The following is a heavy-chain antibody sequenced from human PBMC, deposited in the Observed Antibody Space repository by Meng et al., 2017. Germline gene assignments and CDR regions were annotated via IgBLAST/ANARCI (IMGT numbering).Heavy chain of an antibody. D-gene: IGHD5-24*01. Sequence: GRLLQLGAQVMKPVSSGNVSCNASVGTFSRYAISWVRQAPGQGLEWMGGIIPIFGTANYAQKFQGRVTITADKSTSTAYMELSSLRSEDTAVYYCARHSFWVVEMATTFDYWSQGTLVTVSS. CDR1: VGTFSRYA. CDR2: IIPIFGTA. CDR3: ARHSFWVVEMATTFDY. J-gene: IGHJ4*02. V-gene: IGHV1-69*06.